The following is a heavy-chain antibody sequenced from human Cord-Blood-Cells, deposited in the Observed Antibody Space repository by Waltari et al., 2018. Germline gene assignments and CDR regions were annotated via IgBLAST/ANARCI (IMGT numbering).Heavy chain of an antibody. D-gene: IGHD6-13*01. J-gene: IGHJ4*02. V-gene: IGHV1-69*01. CDR1: GGTFSSYA. Sequence: QVQLVQSGAEVKKPGSLVKVSCKASGGTFSSYAISWVRHAPGQGLEWMGGIIPIFGTANYAQKFQGRVTITADESTSTAYMELSSLRSEDTAVYYCARDEGIAAAGTMYYFDYWGQGTLVTVSS. CDR2: IIPIFGTA. CDR3: ARDEGIAAAGTMYYFDY.